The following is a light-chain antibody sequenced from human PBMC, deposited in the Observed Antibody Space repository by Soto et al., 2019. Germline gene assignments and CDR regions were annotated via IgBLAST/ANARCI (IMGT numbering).Light chain of an antibody. CDR2: KAS. Sequence: DIQMTQSPSTLSASVGDRVTITCRASQSITGWLTWFQQKPGKAPKLLISKASNLESGVPSRFSGSGSGTEFTLTISSLQSEDFAVYYCQQYNNWPRTFGQGTKVDI. CDR3: QQYNNWPRT. CDR1: QSITGW. J-gene: IGKJ1*01. V-gene: IGKV1-5*03.